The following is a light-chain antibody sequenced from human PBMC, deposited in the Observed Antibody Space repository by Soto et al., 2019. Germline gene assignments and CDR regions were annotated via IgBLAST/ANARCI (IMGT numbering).Light chain of an antibody. CDR3: QQYGSSPQWT. V-gene: IGKV3-20*01. Sequence: EIVLTQSPGTLSLSPGERATLSCRASQSVSSSYLAWYQQKPGQAPRLLIYGASSRATGIPDRFSGSGSGTHFTLTISRLEPEDFAVYYCQQYGSSPQWTCGQGTKVEIK. J-gene: IGKJ1*01. CDR1: QSVSSSY. CDR2: GAS.